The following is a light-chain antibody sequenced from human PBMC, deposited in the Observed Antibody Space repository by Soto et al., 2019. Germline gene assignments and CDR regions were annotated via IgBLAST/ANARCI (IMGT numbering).Light chain of an antibody. CDR2: GAS. Sequence: EIVLTQSPGTLSLSPGERATLSCRASQSVTSDYLAWYQQKPGQAPRLLIHGASSRATGIPDRFSGSGSGTDFTLTISRLEPEDFAVYYCQKYGRPFGQGTKVKIK. CDR1: QSVTSDY. CDR3: QKYGRP. V-gene: IGKV3-20*01. J-gene: IGKJ1*01.